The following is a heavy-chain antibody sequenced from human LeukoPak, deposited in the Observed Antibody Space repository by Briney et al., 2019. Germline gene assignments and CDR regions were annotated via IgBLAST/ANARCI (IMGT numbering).Heavy chain of an antibody. D-gene: IGHD3-10*01. CDR3: ARDKILWFGELLSPLCY. Sequence: ASVKVSCKASGYTFTSYYMHWVRQAPGQGLEWMGIINPSGGSTSYAQKFQGRATMTRDMSTSTVYMELSSLRSEDTAVYYCARDKILWFGELLSPLCYWGQGTLVTVSS. CDR1: GYTFTSYY. V-gene: IGHV1-46*01. J-gene: IGHJ4*02. CDR2: INPSGGST.